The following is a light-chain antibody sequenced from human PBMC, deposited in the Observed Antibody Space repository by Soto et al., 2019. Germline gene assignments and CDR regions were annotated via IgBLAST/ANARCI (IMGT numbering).Light chain of an antibody. V-gene: IGLV2-14*01. J-gene: IGLJ1*01. Sequence: QSALTQPASVSGSPGQSITISCTGTSSDVGGYNYVSWYQQHSGKAPKLMIYEVSNRPSGVSNRFSGSKSGNTASLTISGLQAGDEADYYCSSYTSSNTYVFGTGTKVTVL. CDR2: EVS. CDR3: SSYTSSNTYV. CDR1: SSDVGGYNY.